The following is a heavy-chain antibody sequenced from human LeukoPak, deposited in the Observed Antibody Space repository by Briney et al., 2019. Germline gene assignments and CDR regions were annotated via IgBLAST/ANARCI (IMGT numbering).Heavy chain of an antibody. Sequence: SETLSLTCSVSGGSISTLDYYWGWIRQPPGKGLEWIGSVLNSGTTHYNPSLNSRVTISLDTSKNQFSLKLSSVTAADTAVYFCTSAYSGHDFDYWGQGTLVPVSS. V-gene: IGHV4-39*07. CDR1: GGSISTLDYY. D-gene: IGHD5-12*01. CDR3: TSAYSGHDFDY. J-gene: IGHJ4*02. CDR2: VLNSGTT.